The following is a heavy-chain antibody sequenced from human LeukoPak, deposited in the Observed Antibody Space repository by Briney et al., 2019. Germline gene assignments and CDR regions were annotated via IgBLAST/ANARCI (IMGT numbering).Heavy chain of an antibody. CDR2: ISNSGGST. D-gene: IGHD3-10*01. V-gene: IGHV3-23*01. CDR1: GFTFSSYA. Sequence: GGSLRLSCAASGFTFSSYAMSWVRQAPGKGLKWVSAISNSGGSTYYADSVKGRFTISRANSKNTLYLQMNSLRAEDTAVYYCAKHDRGSGSPYYFDYWGQGTLVTVSS. J-gene: IGHJ4*02. CDR3: AKHDRGSGSPYYFDY.